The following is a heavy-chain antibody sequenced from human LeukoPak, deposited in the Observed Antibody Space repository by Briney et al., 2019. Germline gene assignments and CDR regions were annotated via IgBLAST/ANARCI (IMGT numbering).Heavy chain of an antibody. V-gene: IGHV4-4*07. D-gene: IGHD3-22*01. J-gene: IGHJ6*02. CDR1: GGSISSNY. CDR2: IYTSGST. Sequence: KTSETLSLTCTVSGGSISSNYWSWIRQPAGKGLEWIGRIYTSGSTNYNPSLKSRVTMSVDTSKNQFSLKVSSVTAADTAVYYCARDHYYDSSGYPLGYYYYGMDVWGQGTTVTVSS. CDR3: ARDHYYDSSGYPLGYYYYGMDV.